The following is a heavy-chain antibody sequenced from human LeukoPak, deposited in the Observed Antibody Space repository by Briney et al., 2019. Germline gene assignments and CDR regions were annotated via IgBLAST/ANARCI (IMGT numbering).Heavy chain of an antibody. D-gene: IGHD5-24*01. CDR3: ATTNDGGGYQWGDFFDF. CDR2: IIPNLGTT. V-gene: IGHV1-69*04. Sequence: SVKVSCKASGGTSNSHAISWVRQAAGQGLEWMGRIIPNLGTTNRAQNFQDRVTLTADKSTNTAYMELTSLTSDDTAVYYCATTNDGGGYQWGDFFDFWGQGTLVTVSS. CDR1: GGTSNSHA. J-gene: IGHJ4*02.